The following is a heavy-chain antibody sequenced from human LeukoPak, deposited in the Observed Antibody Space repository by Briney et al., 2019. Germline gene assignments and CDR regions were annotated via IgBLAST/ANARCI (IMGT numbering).Heavy chain of an antibody. CDR3: AKSRFVTMVRGVIGFGYFDY. CDR2: ISWNSGSI. J-gene: IGHJ4*02. Sequence: GGSLRLSCAASGFTFDDYAMHWVRHAPGKGLEWVSGISWNSGSIGYADSVKGRFTISRDNAKNSLYLQMNSLRAEDMALYYCAKSRFVTMVRGVIGFGYFDYWGQGTLVTVSS. CDR1: GFTFDDYA. D-gene: IGHD3-10*01. V-gene: IGHV3-9*03.